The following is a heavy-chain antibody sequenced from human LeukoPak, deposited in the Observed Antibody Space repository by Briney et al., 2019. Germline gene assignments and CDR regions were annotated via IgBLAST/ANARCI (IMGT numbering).Heavy chain of an antibody. Sequence: PSETLSLTCGVSGYSISSGYQWAWIRQSPGKGLEWIGSIYHSGSAHYNPSLKSRVTISVDTSKNQFSLKLSSVTAADTAVYYCAVVPAANDAFDIWGQGTMVTVSS. CDR2: IYHSGSA. D-gene: IGHD2-2*01. J-gene: IGHJ3*02. CDR1: GYSISSGYQ. V-gene: IGHV4-38-2*01. CDR3: AVVPAANDAFDI.